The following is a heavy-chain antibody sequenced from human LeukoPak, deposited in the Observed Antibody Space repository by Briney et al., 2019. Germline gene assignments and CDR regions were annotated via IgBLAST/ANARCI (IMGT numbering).Heavy chain of an antibody. D-gene: IGHD6-19*01. CDR2: INHSGST. J-gene: IGHJ4*02. CDR3: ARERIAVAGTTFDY. V-gene: IGHV4-34*01. Sequence: PSETLSLTCAVYGGSFSGYYWSWIRQPPGKGLEWIGEINHSGSTNYNPSLKSRVTISVDTSKNQFSLKLSSVTAEDTAVYYCARERIAVAGTTFDYWGQGTLVTVSS. CDR1: GGSFSGYY.